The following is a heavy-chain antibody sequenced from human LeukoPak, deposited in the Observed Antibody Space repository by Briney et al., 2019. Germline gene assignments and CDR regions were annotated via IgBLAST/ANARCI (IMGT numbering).Heavy chain of an antibody. J-gene: IGHJ5*02. Sequence: AGGSLRLSCAASGFTFSDYYMTWIRQSPGKWLEWVSYISSSGSHTNYADSVKGRFTISRDNAKNSLYLQMSSLRADDTAVYYCARVGVITAAGTHDLWGQGTLVTVSS. CDR2: ISSSGSHT. D-gene: IGHD6-13*01. V-gene: IGHV3-11*06. CDR3: ARVGVITAAGTHDL. CDR1: GFTFSDYY.